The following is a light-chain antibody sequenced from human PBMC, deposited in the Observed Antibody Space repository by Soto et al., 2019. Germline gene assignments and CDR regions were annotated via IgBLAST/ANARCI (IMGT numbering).Light chain of an antibody. J-gene: IGKJ4*01. V-gene: IGKV1-5*03. CDR1: QSISNS. CDR3: QQYSTYPLT. CDR2: RAS. Sequence: DIQMTQSPSTRSASVGDRFTMTCRASQSISNSLAWYQQQPGKXPKXXIYRASALQSGVPSRFSGSGSGTEGTITIDSLQTDDFETFDGQQYSTYPLTFGGGTKVDIK.